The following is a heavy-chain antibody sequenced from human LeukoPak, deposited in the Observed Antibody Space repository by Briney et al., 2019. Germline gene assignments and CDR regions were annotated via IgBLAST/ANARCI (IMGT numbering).Heavy chain of an antibody. Sequence: GGSLRLSCAASGFTFSSYAMYWVRQAPGKGREWVSAISGGKDSTYYADSVKGRFTISRDNSRSTLYLQMNSLRAEDTAIYYCATKRGQGTQLNYNWFDPWGQGTLVTVSS. J-gene: IGHJ5*02. D-gene: IGHD1-1*01. V-gene: IGHV3-23*01. CDR3: ATKRGQGTQLNYNWFDP. CDR2: ISGGKDST. CDR1: GFTFSSYA.